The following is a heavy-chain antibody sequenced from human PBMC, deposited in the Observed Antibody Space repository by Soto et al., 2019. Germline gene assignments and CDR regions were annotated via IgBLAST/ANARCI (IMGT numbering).Heavy chain of an antibody. CDR3: AVAVAGPTAIGY. V-gene: IGHV3-74*01. Sequence: PGGSLILSCAASGFTFSSYWMHWVRQAPGKGLVWVSRINSDGSSTSYADSVKGRFTISRDNAKNTLYLQMNSLRAEDTAVYYCAVAVAGPTAIGYWGQGTLVTVSS. J-gene: IGHJ4*02. CDR1: GFTFSSYW. D-gene: IGHD6-19*01. CDR2: INSDGSST.